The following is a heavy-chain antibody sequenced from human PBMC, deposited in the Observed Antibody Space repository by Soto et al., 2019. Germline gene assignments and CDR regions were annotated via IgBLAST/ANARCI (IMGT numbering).Heavy chain of an antibody. CDR3: ARLYSSSWSPDY. CDR2: ISAYNGKI. Sequence: QVQLVQSGAEVKKPGASVKVSCKTSGYTFTSYGISWVRQAPGQGLEWMGWISAYNGKINYAQNLQGRVTMTTDTSTSTAYMEVRSLRSDDTAVYYCARLYSSSWSPDYWGQGTLVTVSS. J-gene: IGHJ4*02. V-gene: IGHV1-18*01. D-gene: IGHD6-13*01. CDR1: GYTFTSYG.